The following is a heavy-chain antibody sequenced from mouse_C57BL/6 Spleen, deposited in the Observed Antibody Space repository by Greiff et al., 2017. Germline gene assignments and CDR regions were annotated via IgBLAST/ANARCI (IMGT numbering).Heavy chain of an antibody. CDR1: GFPFSDYG. Sequence: EVHLVESGGGLVKPGGSLKLSCAASGFPFSDYGMHWVRQAPEKGLEWVAYISSGSSTIYYADTVKGRFTISRDNAKNTLFLQMTSLRSEDTAMYYCARTTVVVRGYAMDYWGQGTSVTVSS. J-gene: IGHJ4*01. D-gene: IGHD1-1*01. CDR3: ARTTVVVRGYAMDY. V-gene: IGHV5-17*01. CDR2: ISSGSSTI.